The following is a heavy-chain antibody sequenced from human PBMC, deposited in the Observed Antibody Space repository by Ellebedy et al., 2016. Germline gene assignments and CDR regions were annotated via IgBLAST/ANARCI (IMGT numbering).Heavy chain of an antibody. J-gene: IGHJ5*02. Sequence: SETLSLXCGVSGGSIYSGGHSWSWIRQPPGKGLEWIGSLYHSGSTYYNPSLKSRPTISVDRSTNQFSLKLNSVTAADTAMYYYASLTEWFGGWGFDPWGQGILVTVSS. V-gene: IGHV4-30-2*01. CDR2: LYHSGST. D-gene: IGHD3-10*01. CDR3: ASLTEWFGGWGFDP. CDR1: GGSIYSGGHS.